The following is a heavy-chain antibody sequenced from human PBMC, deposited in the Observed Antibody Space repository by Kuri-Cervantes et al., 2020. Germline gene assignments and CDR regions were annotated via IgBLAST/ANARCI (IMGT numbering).Heavy chain of an antibody. J-gene: IGHJ3*02. CDR3: ARSFSTGHITRRDAFDI. CDR2: ISSSSSYI. D-gene: IGHD3-3*01. CDR1: GFTLSDYS. V-gene: IGHV3-21*01. Sequence: GESLKISCAASGFTLSDYSMNWVRQAPGKGLEWVSSISSSSSYIYYADSVKGRFTISRDNAKNSLYLQMNGLRAEDTAVYYCARSFSTGHITRRDAFDIWGQGTTVTVSS.